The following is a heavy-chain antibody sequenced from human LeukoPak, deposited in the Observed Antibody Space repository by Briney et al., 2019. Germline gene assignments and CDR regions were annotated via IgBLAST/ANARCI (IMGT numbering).Heavy chain of an antibody. J-gene: IGHJ6*02. D-gene: IGHD2-21*01. V-gene: IGHV4-30-2*01. CDR3: ARGYYHYEMTGMDV. Sequence: SETLSLTCAVSGGSISSGGYSWSWIRQPPGKGLEWIGYIYHSGSTYYNPSLKSRVTISVDTSKNQFSLKLSSVTAADTAVYYCARGYYHYEMTGMDVWGQGTTVTVSS. CDR1: GGSISSGGYS. CDR2: IYHSGST.